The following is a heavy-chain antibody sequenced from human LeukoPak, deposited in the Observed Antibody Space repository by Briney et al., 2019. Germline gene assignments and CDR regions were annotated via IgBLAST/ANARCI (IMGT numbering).Heavy chain of an antibody. J-gene: IGHJ3*02. CDR1: GFTFSIYN. CDR3: ARDRRHDAFDI. V-gene: IGHV3-21*01. CDR2: ISSSSSYI. Sequence: KSGGSLRLSCAASGFTFSIYNMNWVRQAPGKGLEWVSSISSSSSYIYYADSVKGRFTISRDNAKNSLYLQMNSLRAEDTAVYYCARDRRHDAFDIWGQGTMVTVSS.